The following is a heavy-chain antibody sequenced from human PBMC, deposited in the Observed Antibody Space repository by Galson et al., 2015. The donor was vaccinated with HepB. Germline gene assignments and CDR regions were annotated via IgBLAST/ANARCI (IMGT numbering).Heavy chain of an antibody. J-gene: IGHJ6*02. Sequence: SLRLSCAASGFTFSSYSMNWVRQAPGKGLEWVSSISTIISHMYYADSAKGRFTVSRDNAKKSLYLQMNSLRAEDTAVYYSARELFDSSGYYGYGMDVWGQGTTVTVSS. CDR3: ARELFDSSGYYGYGMDV. V-gene: IGHV3-21*01. CDR2: ISTIISHM. CDR1: GFTFSSYS. D-gene: IGHD3-22*01.